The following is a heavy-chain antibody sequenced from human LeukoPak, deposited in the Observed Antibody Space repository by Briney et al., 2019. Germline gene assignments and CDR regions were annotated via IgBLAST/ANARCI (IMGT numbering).Heavy chain of an antibody. Sequence: PSQTLSLTCTVSGGSISSGGYYWSWIRQPPGKGLEWIGYIYHSGSTYYNPSLKSRVTISVDRSKNQFSLKLSSVTAADTAVYYCASQEHCSSNSCYTDDAFDIWGQGTMVTVSS. CDR3: ASQEHCSSNSCYTDDAFDI. CDR1: GGSISSGGYY. J-gene: IGHJ3*02. V-gene: IGHV4-30-2*01. CDR2: IYHSGST. D-gene: IGHD2-2*02.